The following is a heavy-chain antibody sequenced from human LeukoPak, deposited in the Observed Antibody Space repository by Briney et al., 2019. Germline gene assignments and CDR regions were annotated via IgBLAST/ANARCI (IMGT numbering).Heavy chain of an antibody. CDR2: INPSGGST. V-gene: IGHV1-46*01. CDR3: ARDQRLVAGTFYFDY. D-gene: IGHD6-19*01. Sequence: GASVKVSCKASGYTFTSYYMHWVRQAPGQGLEWMGIINPSGGSTSYAQKFQGRVTMTRDTSISTAYMELSRLRSDDSAVYYCARDQRLVAGTFYFDYWGQGTLVTVSS. CDR1: GYTFTSYY. J-gene: IGHJ4*02.